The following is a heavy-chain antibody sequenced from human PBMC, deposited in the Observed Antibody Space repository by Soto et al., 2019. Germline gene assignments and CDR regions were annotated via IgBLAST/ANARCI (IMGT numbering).Heavy chain of an antibody. Sequence: SVKVSCKASGGTFSSYAISWVRQAPGQGLEWMGGIIPIFGTANYAQKFQGRVTITADESTSTAYMELSSLRSEDTAVYYCAIAVAGRPDAFDIWGQGTMVTVSS. V-gene: IGHV1-69*13. CDR2: IIPIFGTA. D-gene: IGHD6-19*01. CDR3: AIAVAGRPDAFDI. J-gene: IGHJ3*02. CDR1: GGTFSSYA.